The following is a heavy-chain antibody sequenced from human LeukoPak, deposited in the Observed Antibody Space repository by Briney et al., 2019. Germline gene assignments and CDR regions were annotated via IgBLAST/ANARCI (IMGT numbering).Heavy chain of an antibody. D-gene: IGHD3-10*01. Sequence: ASVKVSCKASGYTFTNYAINWVRQAPGQGPEWMGWINTNTGNPTYAQAFTRRFVFSVDTSVNTAYLLINSLKAEDTAVYYCARVMLRGVAPDYWGQGTLVTVSS. CDR1: GYTFTNYA. CDR2: INTNTGNP. V-gene: IGHV7-4-1*02. CDR3: ARVMLRGVAPDY. J-gene: IGHJ4*02.